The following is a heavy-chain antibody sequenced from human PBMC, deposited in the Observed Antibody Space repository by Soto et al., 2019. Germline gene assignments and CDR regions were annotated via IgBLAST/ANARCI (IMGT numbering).Heavy chain of an antibody. V-gene: IGHV3-7*03. CDR3: AKYGGYYYDSSGYYAFDI. CDR1: GFTFSNYW. J-gene: IGHJ3*02. CDR2: IKPDGSEK. D-gene: IGHD3-22*01. Sequence: GGSLRLSCAASGFTFSNYWMSWVRQAPGKGLEWVANIKPDGSEKSYVDSVKGRFTISRDNAKDALYLQMNSLRAEDTAVYYCAKYGGYYYDSSGYYAFDIWGQGTMVTVSS.